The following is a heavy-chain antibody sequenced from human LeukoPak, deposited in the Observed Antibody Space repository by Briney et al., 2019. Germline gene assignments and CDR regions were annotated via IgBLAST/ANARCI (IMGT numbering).Heavy chain of an antibody. V-gene: IGHV4-30-2*01. Sequence: SQTLSPTCTVSGGSISSGGYYWSWIRQPPGKGLEGIGYIYHSGSTYYNPSLKSRVTISVDRSKIQFSLNLCSVTAADTAVYYCARARFGVLSEDHYYYGMDVWGQGTTVTVSS. CDR2: IYHSGST. CDR3: ARARFGVLSEDHYYYGMDV. D-gene: IGHD3-10*01. CDR1: GGSISSGGYY. J-gene: IGHJ6*02.